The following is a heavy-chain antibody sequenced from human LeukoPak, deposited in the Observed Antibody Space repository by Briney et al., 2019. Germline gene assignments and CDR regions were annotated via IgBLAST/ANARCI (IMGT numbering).Heavy chain of an antibody. CDR1: GGSISSGSYY. J-gene: IGHJ5*02. Sequence: SETLSLTCTVHGGSISSGSYYWSWIRQPAGKGLEWIGRIYTSGSTNYNPSLQSRVTISVDTSKNQFSLKLSSVTAADTAVYYCARDRLGHPFGPWGQGTLVTVSS. D-gene: IGHD3-16*01. V-gene: IGHV4-61*02. CDR3: ARDRLGHPFGP. CDR2: IYTSGST.